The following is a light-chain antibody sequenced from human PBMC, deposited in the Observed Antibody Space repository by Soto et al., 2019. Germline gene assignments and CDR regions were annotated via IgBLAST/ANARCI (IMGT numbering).Light chain of an antibody. CDR2: DDD. CDR3: GSWDSSLSAYV. CDR1: SSNIGGNS. V-gene: IGLV1-51*01. J-gene: IGLJ1*01. Sequence: VLTQPPSVSAAPGRRVTISCSGSSSNIGGNSVSWYQQLPGTAPKLLIYDDDKRPSGIPDRFSGSKSGTSATLGITGFQTGDEADYYCGSWDSSLSAYVFGTGTKV.